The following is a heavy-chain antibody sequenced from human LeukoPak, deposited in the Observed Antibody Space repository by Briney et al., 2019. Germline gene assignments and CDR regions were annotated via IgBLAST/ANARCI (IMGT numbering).Heavy chain of an antibody. CDR1: GFTFSTHS. V-gene: IGHV3-21*01. D-gene: IGHD2-2*01. CDR3: ARPATGYCSSAGCHWDS. J-gene: IGHJ4*02. Sequence: GSLRLSCAPSGFTFSTHSMYWVRQAPGKGLERVPSISASSNFINYAESVRGRFTISRDNAKNSMYLQMNSLEAQDTAVYYCARPATGYCSSAGCHWDSWGQGTLVTVSS. CDR2: ISASSNFI.